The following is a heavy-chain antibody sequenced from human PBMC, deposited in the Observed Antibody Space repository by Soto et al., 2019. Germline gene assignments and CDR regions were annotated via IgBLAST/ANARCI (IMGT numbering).Heavy chain of an antibody. CDR3: ARENYGDRVFDY. CDR1: GYTFTGYY. V-gene: IGHV1-2*02. J-gene: IGHJ4*02. D-gene: IGHD4-17*01. Sequence: ASVKVSCKASGYTFTGYYMHWVRQAPGQGLECMGWINPNSGGTNYAQKFQGRVTMTRXTXXSXXXMXLXXLRXDXTAVYYCARENYGDRVFDYWGQGTLVTVSS. CDR2: INPNSGGT.